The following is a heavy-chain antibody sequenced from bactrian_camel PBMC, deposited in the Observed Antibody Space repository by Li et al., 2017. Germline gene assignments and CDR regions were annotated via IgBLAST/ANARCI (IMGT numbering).Heavy chain of an antibody. J-gene: IGHJ4*01. V-gene: IGHV3S10*01. CDR1: GYTYNHYC. Sequence: DVQLVESGGGLVQPGGSLRLSCGASGYTYNHYCMGWFRLAPGKEREGVEIIDADGSTYYADSVEGRFTISQDNDKDTVYLEMNSLKPEDTAMYYCNAKLEVGYSGSWCSEVSDYWGQGTQVTVS. CDR2: IDADGST. D-gene: IGHD3*01. CDR3: NAKLEVGYSGSWCSEVSDY.